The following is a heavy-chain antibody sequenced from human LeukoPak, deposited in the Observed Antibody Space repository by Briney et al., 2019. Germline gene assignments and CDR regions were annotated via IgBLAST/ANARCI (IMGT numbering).Heavy chain of an antibody. CDR3: ARHIMVRGVIIWIAPKKKNWFDP. Sequence: KTSETLSLTCAVYGGSFSGYYWSWIRQPPGKGLEWIGEINHSGSTNYNPSLKSRVTISVDTSKNQFSLKLSSVTAADTAVYYCARHIMVRGVIIWIAPKKKNWFDPWGQGTLVTVSS. V-gene: IGHV4-34*01. J-gene: IGHJ5*02. CDR1: GGSFSGYY. CDR2: INHSGST. D-gene: IGHD3-10*01.